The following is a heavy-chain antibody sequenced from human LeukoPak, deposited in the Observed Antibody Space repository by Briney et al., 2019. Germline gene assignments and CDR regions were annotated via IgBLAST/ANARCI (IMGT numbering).Heavy chain of an antibody. V-gene: IGHV1-69*05. D-gene: IGHD3-22*01. Sequence: SVKVSCKASGGPFSSYAISWVRQAPGQGLEWMGGFIPLFGTSSYAQKFQGRVTITTDESTSTAYMELNSLKFDDSAVYYCARLHSSGRPLECMDVWGQGTTVTVSS. CDR1: GGPFSSYA. J-gene: IGHJ6*02. CDR2: FIPLFGTS. CDR3: ARLHSSGRPLECMDV.